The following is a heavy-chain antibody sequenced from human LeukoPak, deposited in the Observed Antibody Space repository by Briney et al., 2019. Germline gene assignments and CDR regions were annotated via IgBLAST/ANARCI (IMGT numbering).Heavy chain of an antibody. CDR3: ARHGRRRTGTYFYYPMDV. V-gene: IGHV5-51*01. J-gene: IGHJ6*02. CDR2: IYPGDSDA. Sequence: GESLKISCTISEYDFTSHWIGWVRQMPGKGLEWMGVIYPGDSDATYSPSFQGQVTFSADTSISTAYLQWSTLKASDTAVYYCARHGRRRTGTYFYYPMDVWGQGTPVTVSS. CDR1: EYDFTSHW.